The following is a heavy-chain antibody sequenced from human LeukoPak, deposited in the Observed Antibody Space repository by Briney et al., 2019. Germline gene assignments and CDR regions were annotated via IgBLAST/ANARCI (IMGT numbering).Heavy chain of an antibody. J-gene: IGHJ4*02. CDR3: ARHYIHGWNDY. CDR2: IWFDGSNQ. Sequence: GGSLRLSCVVSGFTFSHHGMLWVRQAPGKGLEWLALIWFDGSNQYYADSVKGRFTVSRDNSKNTLYLQKNSLRDEDTAVYYCARHYIHGWNDYLGGGTLVADSS. D-gene: IGHD5-18*01. CDR1: GFTFSHHG. V-gene: IGHV3-33*08.